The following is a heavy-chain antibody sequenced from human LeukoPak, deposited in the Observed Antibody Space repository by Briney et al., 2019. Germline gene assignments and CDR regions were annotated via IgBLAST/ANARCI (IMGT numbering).Heavy chain of an antibody. Sequence: ASVKVSCKVSGYTLTELSMHWVRQAPGKGLEWMGGFDPEDGETIYAQKFQGRVTMTEDTSTDTAYMELSSLRSEDTAVYYCATSRDIVVVVATYFDYWGQGTLVTVSS. D-gene: IGHD2-15*01. CDR1: GYTLTELS. V-gene: IGHV1-24*01. CDR3: ATSRDIVVVVATYFDY. J-gene: IGHJ4*02. CDR2: FDPEDGET.